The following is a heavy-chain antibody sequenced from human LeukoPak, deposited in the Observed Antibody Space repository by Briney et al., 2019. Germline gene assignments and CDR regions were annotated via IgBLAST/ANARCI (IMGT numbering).Heavy chain of an antibody. D-gene: IGHD6-19*01. Sequence: SETLSLTCTVSGGSISSYCWSWIRQPPGKGLEWIGYIYYSGSTDYNPSLKSRVTISVDTSKNQFSLKLSSVTAADTAVYYCASGVAGTDYFDYWGQGTLVTVSS. CDR1: GGSISSYC. V-gene: IGHV4-59*01. CDR3: ASGVAGTDYFDY. J-gene: IGHJ4*02. CDR2: IYYSGST.